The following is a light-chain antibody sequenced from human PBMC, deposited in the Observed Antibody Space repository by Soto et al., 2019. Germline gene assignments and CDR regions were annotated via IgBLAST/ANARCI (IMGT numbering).Light chain of an antibody. CDR3: QQYGSSPIT. V-gene: IGKV3-20*01. CDR2: GVS. CDR1: QNIGYSY. Sequence: EIVLTQSPGIMSWSTGERATLSFRSSQNIGYSYLDWYQHKPGQAPRLLIYGVSSRATDIPERFSGSGSGTDFTLTISRLEPADFEVYYCQQYGSSPITFGQGTRLEIK. J-gene: IGKJ5*01.